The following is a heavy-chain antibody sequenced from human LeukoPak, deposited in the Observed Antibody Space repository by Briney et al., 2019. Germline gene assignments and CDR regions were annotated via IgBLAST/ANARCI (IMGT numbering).Heavy chain of an antibody. D-gene: IGHD3-22*01. V-gene: IGHV3-74*01. CDR1: GFTFSSYW. CDR3: ARELTTYYYDSSGYSHP. Sequence: PGGSLRLSCAASGFTFSSYWMHWVRQVPGKGLVWVSRINSDGSSINYADSVKGRFTISRDNAKNSLYLQMNSLRAEDTAVYYCARELTTYYYDSSGYSHPWGQGTLVTVSS. CDR2: INSDGSSI. J-gene: IGHJ5*02.